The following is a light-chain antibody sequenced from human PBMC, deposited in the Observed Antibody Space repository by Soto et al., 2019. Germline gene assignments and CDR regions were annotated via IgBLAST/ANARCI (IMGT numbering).Light chain of an antibody. Sequence: DIQVTQSPSSLSASVGDSVTLSCQTSQRVDSYIHWYQHQSGKPPKLLIYAASTLQDGVPPRFSGGGSGTAFSLIITGLQPGDSATYYCQQNYTSFATFGQGTKVDIK. V-gene: IGKV1-39*01. CDR3: QQNYTSFAT. CDR2: AAS. J-gene: IGKJ1*01. CDR1: QRVDSY.